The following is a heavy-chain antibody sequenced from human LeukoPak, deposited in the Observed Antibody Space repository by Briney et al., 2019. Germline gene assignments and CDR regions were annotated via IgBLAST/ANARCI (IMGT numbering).Heavy chain of an antibody. CDR3: ARDHAGSSGYRSPVLDY. J-gene: IGHJ4*02. CDR2: IIPIFGTA. V-gene: IGHV1-69*06. D-gene: IGHD3-22*01. CDR1: GGTLSSYA. Sequence: ASVKVSCKASGGTLSSYAISWVRQAPGQGLEWMGGIIPIFGTANYAQKFQGRVTITADKSTSTAYMELSSLRSEDTAVYYCARDHAGSSGYRSPVLDYWGQGTLVTVSS.